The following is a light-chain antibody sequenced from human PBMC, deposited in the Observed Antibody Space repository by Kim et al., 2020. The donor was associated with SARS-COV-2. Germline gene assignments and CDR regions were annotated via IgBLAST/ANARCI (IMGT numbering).Light chain of an antibody. Sequence: GHMVTISGSGSSSNIGSHTINWYQQLPGTAPKLLIYSHNQRPSGVPDRFSGSKSGTSASLAISGLQSEDEADYYCAAWDDSLNGPVFGGGTQLTVL. CDR3: AAWDDSLNGPV. V-gene: IGLV1-44*01. CDR2: SHN. J-gene: IGLJ7*01. CDR1: SSNIGSHT.